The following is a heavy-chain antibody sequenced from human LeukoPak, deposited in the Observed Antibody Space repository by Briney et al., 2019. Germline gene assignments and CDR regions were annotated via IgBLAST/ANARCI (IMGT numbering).Heavy chain of an antibody. V-gene: IGHV3-30*02. Sequence: GGSLRLSCAASGFTFSSYGMHWVRQAPGKGLEWVAFIRYDGSNKYYADSVKGRFTISRDNAKNSVSLHMTSLRDQDTAVYHCATNPWAQGETAAIGPFDPWGQGTLVIVSS. D-gene: IGHD1-26*01. CDR1: GFTFSSYG. CDR3: ATNPWAQGETAAIGPFDP. J-gene: IGHJ5*02. CDR2: IRYDGSNK.